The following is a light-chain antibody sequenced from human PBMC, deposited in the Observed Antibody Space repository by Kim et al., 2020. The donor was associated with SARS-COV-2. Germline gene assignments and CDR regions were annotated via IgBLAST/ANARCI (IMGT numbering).Light chain of an antibody. Sequence: ASVGDTVTITCRASQGISNYLAWYQQKPGKAPKLLIYAASALRCGVPSRFSGSGSGTDFTLTINSLQPEDVAAYYCQQYNSDPWTFGQGTKVDIK. CDR3: QQYNSDPWT. J-gene: IGKJ1*01. CDR2: AAS. CDR1: QGISNY. V-gene: IGKV1-27*01.